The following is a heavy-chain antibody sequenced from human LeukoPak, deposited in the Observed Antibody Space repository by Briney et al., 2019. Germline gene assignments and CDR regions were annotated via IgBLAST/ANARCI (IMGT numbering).Heavy chain of an antibody. Sequence: GGSLRLSCTASGYTFNSYAMSWVRQAPGKGLEWVSYISSSGSTIYYADSVKGRFAISRDNAKNSLYLQMNSLRAEDTAVYYCAREKRWELFFDYWGQGTLVTVSS. CDR1: GYTFNSYA. V-gene: IGHV3-48*04. J-gene: IGHJ4*02. CDR2: ISSSGSTI. CDR3: AREKRWELFFDY. D-gene: IGHD1-26*01.